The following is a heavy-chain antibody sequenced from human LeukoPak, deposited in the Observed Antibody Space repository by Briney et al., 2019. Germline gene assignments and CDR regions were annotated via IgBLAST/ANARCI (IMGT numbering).Heavy chain of an antibody. J-gene: IGHJ4*02. CDR3: ERGVRYPTN. D-gene: IGHD3-9*01. CDR1: GGAFSGYY. CDR2: INHSGST. V-gene: IGHV4-34*01. Sequence: SETLSLTCAVYGGAFSGYYWSWIRQPPGKGLEWIGEINHSGSTNYNPSLKSRVTISVDTSKNQFSLKLSSVTAADTAVYYCERGVRYPTNWGQGTLVTVSS.